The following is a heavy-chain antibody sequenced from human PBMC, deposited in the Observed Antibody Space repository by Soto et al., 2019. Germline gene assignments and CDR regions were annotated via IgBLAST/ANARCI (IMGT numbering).Heavy chain of an antibody. CDR2: INPNSGGT. D-gene: IGHD3-22*01. CDR3: ARAIYYYDSSGYYSAYYFDY. J-gene: IGHJ4*02. Sequence: ASVKVSCKAPGYTFTGYYMHWVRQAPGQGLEWMGWINPNSGGTNYAQKFQGWVTMTRDTSISTAYMELSRLRSDDTAVYYCARAIYYYDSSGYYSAYYFDYWGQGTLVTVSS. V-gene: IGHV1-2*04. CDR1: GYTFTGYY.